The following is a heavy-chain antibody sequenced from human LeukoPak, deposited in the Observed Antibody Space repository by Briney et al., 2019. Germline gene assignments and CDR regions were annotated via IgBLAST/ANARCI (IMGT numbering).Heavy chain of an antibody. J-gene: IGHJ4*02. V-gene: IGHV4-34*01. CDR3: ARGEIAQD. CDR1: GGSFSGYY. CDR2: INHSGST. Sequence: SETLSLTCAVYGGSFSGYYWSWIRQPPGEGLEWIGEINHSGSTNYNPSLKSRVTISVDTSKNQFSLKLSSVTAADTAVYYCARGEIAQDWGQGTLVTVSS. D-gene: IGHD6-13*01.